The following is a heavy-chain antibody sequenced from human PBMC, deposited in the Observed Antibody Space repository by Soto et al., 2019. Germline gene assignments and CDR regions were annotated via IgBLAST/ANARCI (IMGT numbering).Heavy chain of an antibody. D-gene: IGHD3-9*01. CDR2: INANNGNA. V-gene: IGHV1-18*01. J-gene: IGHJ4*02. CDR1: GYTFTNYG. Sequence: QVQLVQSGAEVKKPGASVKVSCRASGYTFTNYGISWVRQAPGQGLEWMGWINANNGNANYAQTLQGRVTMTTDTSTSTAYMELRSLRSDDTAVYYCARDTMTGYLQFDYWGLGTLVTVSS. CDR3: ARDTMTGYLQFDY.